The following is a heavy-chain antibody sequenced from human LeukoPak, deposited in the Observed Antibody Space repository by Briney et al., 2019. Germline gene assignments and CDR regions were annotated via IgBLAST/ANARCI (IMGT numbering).Heavy chain of an antibody. D-gene: IGHD2-2*01. CDR1: GFTFSSYG. CDR3: AKDMSVPDY. V-gene: IGHV3-33*06. Sequence: QPGRSLRLSCAASGFTFSSYGMHWVRQAPGKGLEWVAVIWYDGSNKYYADSVKGRFTISRDNSKNTLYLQTNSLRAEDTAVYYCAKDMSVPDYWGQGTLVTVSS. CDR2: IWYDGSNK. J-gene: IGHJ4*02.